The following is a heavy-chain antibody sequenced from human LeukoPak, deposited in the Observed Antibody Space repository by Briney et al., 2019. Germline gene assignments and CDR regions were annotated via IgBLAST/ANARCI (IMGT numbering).Heavy chain of an antibody. CDR1: GDSISRYY. V-gene: IGHV4-4*07. CDR3: ARDLGRSLSGSTCSDS. D-gene: IGHD2-2*01. CDR2: IYVGGST. Sequence: SETLSLTCTVSGDSISRYYWSWIRKPAGRGLEWIGRIYVGGSTVYNPTLKSQVTMSVDTSKDQFSLKLTSVTAADTAVYYCARDLGRSLSGSTCSDSWGQGTPVIVSS. J-gene: IGHJ4*02.